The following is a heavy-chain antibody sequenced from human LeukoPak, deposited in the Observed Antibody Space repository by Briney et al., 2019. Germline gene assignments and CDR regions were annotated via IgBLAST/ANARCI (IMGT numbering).Heavy chain of an antibody. D-gene: IGHD3-22*01. CDR3: AREKYYYDSSGYRDYMDV. J-gene: IGHJ6*03. CDR1: GGSISSSNW. CDR2: IYHSGST. Sequence: PSGTLSLTCAVSGGSISSSNWWSWVRQPPGKGLEWIGEIYHSGSTNYNPSLKSRVTISVDKSKNQFSLKLSSVTAADTAVYYCAREKYYYDSSGYRDYMDVWGKGTTVTVSS. V-gene: IGHV4-4*02.